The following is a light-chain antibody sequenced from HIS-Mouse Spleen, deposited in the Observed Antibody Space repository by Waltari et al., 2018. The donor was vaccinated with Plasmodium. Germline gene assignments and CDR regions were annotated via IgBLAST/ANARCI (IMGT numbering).Light chain of an antibody. Sequence: DIQMTQSPPSLSASVGHRVTITSPASQDISNYLNWYQQKPGKAPKLLIYDASNLETGVPSRFSGSGSGTDFTFTISSLQPEDIATYYCQQYDNLPYTFGQGTKLEIK. CDR2: DAS. J-gene: IGKJ2*01. CDR1: QDISNY. CDR3: QQYDNLPYT. V-gene: IGKV1-33*01.